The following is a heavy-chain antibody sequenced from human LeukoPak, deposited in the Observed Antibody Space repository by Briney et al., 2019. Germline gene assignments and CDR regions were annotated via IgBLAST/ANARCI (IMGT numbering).Heavy chain of an antibody. Sequence: GGSLRLSCAASGFTFSSSAMTWVRQAPGKGLEWVSRINSDVSSTSYADSVKGRFTISRDNAKNTLYLQMNSLRAEDTAVYYCARWPYYDILTGYFRERQYYFDYWGQGTLVTVSS. CDR3: ARWPYYDILTGYFRERQYYFDY. CDR2: INSDVSST. D-gene: IGHD3-9*01. CDR1: GFTFSSSA. J-gene: IGHJ4*02. V-gene: IGHV3-74*01.